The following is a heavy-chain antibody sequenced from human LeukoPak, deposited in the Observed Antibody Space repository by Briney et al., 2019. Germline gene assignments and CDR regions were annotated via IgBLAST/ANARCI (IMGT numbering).Heavy chain of an antibody. Sequence: PSETLSLTCTVSGDSISSGDYYWSWIRQPAGKGLEWIGRISSSGSTNYNPSLKSRVTISVDTSKNQFSLKLSSVTAADPAVYYCACSGYSYGTGRYYFDYWGQGTLVTVSS. D-gene: IGHD5-18*01. V-gene: IGHV4-61*02. J-gene: IGHJ4*02. CDR2: ISSSGST. CDR1: GDSISSGDYY. CDR3: ACSGYSYGTGRYYFDY.